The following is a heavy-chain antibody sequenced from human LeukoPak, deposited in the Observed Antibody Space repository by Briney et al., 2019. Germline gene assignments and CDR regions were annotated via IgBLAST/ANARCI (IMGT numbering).Heavy chain of an antibody. CDR2: IYTSGST. V-gene: IGHV4-4*07. D-gene: IGHD4-17*01. Sequence: PSETLSLTCTVSGGSIGGYYWSWIRQPAGKGLEWIGRIYTSGSTNYNPSLKSRVTMSVDTSKNQFSLKLSSVTAADTAVYYCARGTVTTSMKAFDIWGQGTMVTVSS. CDR3: ARGTVTTSMKAFDI. CDR1: GGSIGGYY. J-gene: IGHJ3*02.